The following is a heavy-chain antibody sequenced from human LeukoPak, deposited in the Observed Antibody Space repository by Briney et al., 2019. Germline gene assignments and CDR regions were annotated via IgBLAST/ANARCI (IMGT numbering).Heavy chain of an antibody. CDR1: GFTFSSYA. J-gene: IGHJ5*02. Sequence: GGSLRLSCAASGFTFSSYAMSWVRQAPGKGLEWVSAISNSGGSTHYADSVKGRFTISRDNSKNTLYLQMNSLRAEDTAVYYCAKAGGSGSYYYWFDPWGQGTLVTVSS. D-gene: IGHD3-10*01. CDR2: ISNSGGST. CDR3: AKAGGSGSYYYWFDP. V-gene: IGHV3-23*01.